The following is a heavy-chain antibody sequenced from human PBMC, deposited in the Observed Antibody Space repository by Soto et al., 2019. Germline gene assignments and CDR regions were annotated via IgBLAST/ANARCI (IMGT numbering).Heavy chain of an antibody. CDR1: GITSTPYA. CDR2: INTGNGNT. CDR3: ARAIRGYVT. V-gene: IGHV1-3*04. J-gene: IGHJ5*02. D-gene: IGHD5-12*01. Sequence: QVQLVQSGAEVKKPGASVKVSCKASGITSTPYAVPWVRQAPGHGLEWMGWINTGNGNTRYSQRFLGRVALTTDTSTSTASMDLSSLTSEDTAVYFCARAIRGYVTWGQGTLITVSS.